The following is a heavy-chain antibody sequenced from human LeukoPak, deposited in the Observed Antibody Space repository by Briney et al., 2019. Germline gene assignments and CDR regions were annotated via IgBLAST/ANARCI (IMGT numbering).Heavy chain of an antibody. CDR2: ISSSSSYI. CDR3: AKDCDYGAYFDY. J-gene: IGHJ4*02. CDR1: GFTFSSYS. D-gene: IGHD4-17*01. V-gene: IGHV3-21*01. Sequence: PGGSLRLSCAASGFTFSSYSMNWVRQAPGEGLECVSSISSSSSYIYYADSVKGRFTISRDNAKNSLYLQMNSLRAEDTAVYYCAKDCDYGAYFDYWGQGTRVTVSS.